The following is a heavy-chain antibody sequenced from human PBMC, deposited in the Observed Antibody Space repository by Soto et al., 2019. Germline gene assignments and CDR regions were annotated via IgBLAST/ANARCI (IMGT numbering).Heavy chain of an antibody. V-gene: IGHV3-30-3*01. J-gene: IGHJ4*02. Sequence: QVQLVESGGGVVQPGRSLRLSCAASGFTFSSHAMHWVRQAPGKGLEWVAVISYDGSNKYYADSVKGRFTISRDNSKNTLYLQMNSLRAEDTAVYYCASSGHNRGFDYWGQGTLVTVSS. CDR1: GFTFSSHA. CDR2: ISYDGSNK. D-gene: IGHD5-12*01. CDR3: ASSGHNRGFDY.